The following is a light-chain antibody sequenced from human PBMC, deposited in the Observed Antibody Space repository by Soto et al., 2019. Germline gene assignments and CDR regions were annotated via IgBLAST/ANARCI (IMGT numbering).Light chain of an antibody. CDR2: GAS. J-gene: IGKJ2*01. V-gene: IGKV3-20*01. CDR3: QQYGSSPLMYT. Sequence: EIVLTQSPGTLSLSPGERATLSCRASQSVSSSYLAWYEQKPGQDPRLRIYGASSSATGIPDRFSGSGSVTDFTLTISRLEPEDFAVYYCQQYGSSPLMYTFGQGTKLEIK. CDR1: QSVSSSY.